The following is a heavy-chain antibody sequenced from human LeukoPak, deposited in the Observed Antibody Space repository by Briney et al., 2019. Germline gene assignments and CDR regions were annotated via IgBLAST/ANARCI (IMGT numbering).Heavy chain of an antibody. CDR2: INHSGST. Sequence: SETLSLTCAVYGGSFSGYYWSWIRQPPGKGLEWTGEINHSGSTNYNPSLKSRVTISVDTSKNQFSLKLSSVTAADTAVYYCARGLTMVRGVISRYFDYWGQGTLVTVSS. CDR3: ARGLTMVRGVISRYFDY. CDR1: GGSFSGYY. D-gene: IGHD3-10*01. J-gene: IGHJ4*02. V-gene: IGHV4-34*01.